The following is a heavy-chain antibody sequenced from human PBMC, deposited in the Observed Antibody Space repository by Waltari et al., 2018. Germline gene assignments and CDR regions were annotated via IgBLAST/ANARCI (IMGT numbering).Heavy chain of an antibody. J-gene: IGHJ6*02. CDR2: IIPIFGTA. D-gene: IGHD2-15*01. V-gene: IGHV1-69*13. CDR1: GGTFSSYA. Sequence: QVQLVQSGAEVKKPGSSVKVSCKASGGTFSSYAISWVRQAPGQGLEWMGGIIPIFGTANYAQKCQGRVTITADESTSTAYMELSSRRSEDTAVYYCAKTAPRGRYCSGGSCPYYYYYGMDVWGQGTTVTVSS. CDR3: AKTAPRGRYCSGGSCPYYYYYGMDV.